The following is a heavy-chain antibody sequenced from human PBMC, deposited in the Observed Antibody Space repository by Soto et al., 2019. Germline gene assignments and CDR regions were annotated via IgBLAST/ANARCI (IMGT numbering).Heavy chain of an antibody. D-gene: IGHD3-9*01. J-gene: IGHJ3*02. CDR2: INPNGGST. V-gene: IGHV1-46*03. CDR1: GYTFTNYH. CDR3: AREYDILTGPSAFDM. Sequence: ASVKVSCKASGYTFTNYHIHWVRQAPGQGLEWVGIINPNGGSTTCSQKFQGRVTMTRDSSTNTVYMELSSLRSEDTAVYYCAREYDILTGPSAFDMWGQGTMVTVSS.